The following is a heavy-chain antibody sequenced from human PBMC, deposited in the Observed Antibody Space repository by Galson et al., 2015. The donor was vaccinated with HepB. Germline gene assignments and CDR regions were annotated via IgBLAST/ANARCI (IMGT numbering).Heavy chain of an antibody. V-gene: IGHV1-24*01. Sequence: QSGAEVKKPGASVKVSCKVSGYTLTELPMHWVRQAPGKGLEWMGGFDPEDGETIYVQKFQGRVTMTEDTSTDTAYMELSSLRSEDTAVYYCATGDPSGYSQRDAFDIWGQGTMVTVSS. CDR2: FDPEDGET. D-gene: IGHD3-22*01. CDR3: ATGDPSGYSQRDAFDI. J-gene: IGHJ3*02. CDR1: GYTLTELP.